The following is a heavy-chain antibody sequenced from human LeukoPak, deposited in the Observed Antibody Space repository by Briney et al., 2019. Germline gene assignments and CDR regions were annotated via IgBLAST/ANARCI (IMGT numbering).Heavy chain of an antibody. CDR3: ASALGGQGGH. D-gene: IGHD1-26*01. Sequence: PGGSLRLSCAASGFTFSRYWMHWVRQAPGKGLVWVSLIKTDGSSTTYADSVKGRFTISRDNAKNTLFLQMNSLRADDTAIYYCASALGGQGGHWGQGTLVTVSS. CDR2: IKTDGSST. V-gene: IGHV3-74*03. J-gene: IGHJ4*02. CDR1: GFTFSRYW.